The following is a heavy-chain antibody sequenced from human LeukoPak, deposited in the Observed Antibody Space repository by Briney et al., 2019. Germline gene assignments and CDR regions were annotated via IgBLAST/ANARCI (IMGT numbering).Heavy chain of an antibody. J-gene: IGHJ4*02. Sequence: PGGSLRLSCAASGFTFSSYAMSWVRQAPGKGLEWVSAISGSGGSTYYADSVKGRFTISRDNSRNTLYLQMNSLRAEDTAVYYCAKEGGGSGWYFSDYWGQGTLVTVSS. CDR3: AKEGGGSGWYFSDY. CDR1: GFTFSSYA. CDR2: ISGSGGST. D-gene: IGHD6-19*01. V-gene: IGHV3-23*01.